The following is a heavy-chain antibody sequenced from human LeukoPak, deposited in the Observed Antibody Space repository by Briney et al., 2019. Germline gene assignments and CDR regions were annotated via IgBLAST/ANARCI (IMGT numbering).Heavy chain of an antibody. CDR3: ATVRGSSGTYYIDY. D-gene: IGHD3-10*01. CDR2: IWYDGSNK. CDR1: GFTFSSYA. Sequence: PGGSLRLSCAASGFTFSSYAMSWVRQAPGKGLEWVAIIWYDGSNKYYADSVKGRFTISRDNSKNTLYLQMNSLRAEDTAIYYCATVRGSSGTYYIDYWGQGILVTVSS. V-gene: IGHV3-33*08. J-gene: IGHJ4*02.